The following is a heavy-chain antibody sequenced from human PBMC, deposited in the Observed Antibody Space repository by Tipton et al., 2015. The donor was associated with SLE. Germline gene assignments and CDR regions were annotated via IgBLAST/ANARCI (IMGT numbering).Heavy chain of an antibody. J-gene: IGHJ4*02. D-gene: IGHD1-26*01. CDR3: AKDSGNGAFDY. V-gene: IGHV3-23*03. CDR2: IYTGGYTT. CDR1: GFTFSSYA. Sequence: GSLRLSCAASGFTFSSYAMSWVRQGPGKGLEWVSVIYTGGYTTYYADSVKGRFTISRDNSKNTLYLQMNTLRAEDTALYYCAKDSGNGAFDYWGQGTLVTVSS.